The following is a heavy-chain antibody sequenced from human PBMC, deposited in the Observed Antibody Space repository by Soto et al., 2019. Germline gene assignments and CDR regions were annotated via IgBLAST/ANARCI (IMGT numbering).Heavy chain of an antibody. Sequence: ETLSLTCTVSADSISSSSYYWGWIRQPPGKRLEWIGSIYYSGTTYYNPSLKSRVTISVDTSKNQFSLKLSSVTAADTAVYYCARHYVEGSGWYFQHWGQGTLVTVSS. CDR2: IYYSGTT. J-gene: IGHJ1*01. V-gene: IGHV4-39*01. CDR3: ARHYVEGSGWYFQH. D-gene: IGHD6-19*01. CDR1: ADSISSSSYY.